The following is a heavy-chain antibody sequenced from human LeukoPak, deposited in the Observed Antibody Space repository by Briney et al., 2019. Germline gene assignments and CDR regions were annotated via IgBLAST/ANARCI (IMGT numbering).Heavy chain of an antibody. J-gene: IGHJ3*02. CDR2: ISSSSSYI. CDR1: GFTFSSYS. V-gene: IGHV3-21*01. CDR3: ARDAKIYSIHDAFDI. Sequence: GGSLRLSCAASGFTFSSYSMNWVRQAPGKGLEWVSSISSSSSYIYYADSVKGRFTISRDNAKNSLYLQMNSLRAEDTAVYYCARDAKIYSIHDAFDIWGQGTMVTVSS. D-gene: IGHD4-11*01.